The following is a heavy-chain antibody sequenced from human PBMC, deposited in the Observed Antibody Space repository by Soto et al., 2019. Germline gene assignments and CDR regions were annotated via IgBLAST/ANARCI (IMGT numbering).Heavy chain of an antibody. CDR3: ARQHDSRSSVSAGYYYYGMDV. CDR1: GYTFSNFW. CDR2: IYPGDHET. J-gene: IGHJ6*02. Sequence: GESLKISCQSSGYTFSNFWIGWVRQLPGKGLEWMGIIYPGDHETRYSPSFHGKVTISADRSISTAYLQWSSLKASDTAMYYCARQHDSRSSVSAGYYYYGMDVWGQGTTVTVSS. V-gene: IGHV5-51*01. D-gene: IGHD6-6*01.